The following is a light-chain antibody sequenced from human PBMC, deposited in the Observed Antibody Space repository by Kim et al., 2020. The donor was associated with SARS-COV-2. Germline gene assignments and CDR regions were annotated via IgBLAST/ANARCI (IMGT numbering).Light chain of an antibody. V-gene: IGKV3-20*01. CDR2: GAS. Sequence: SPGERATLSCRASQSVSSSYLAWYQQKPGQAPRLLIYGASSRATGIPDRFSGSWSGTDFTLTISRLEPEDFAVYYCQQYGNSWLTFGGGTKVDIK. CDR1: QSVSSSY. CDR3: QQYGNSWLT. J-gene: IGKJ4*01.